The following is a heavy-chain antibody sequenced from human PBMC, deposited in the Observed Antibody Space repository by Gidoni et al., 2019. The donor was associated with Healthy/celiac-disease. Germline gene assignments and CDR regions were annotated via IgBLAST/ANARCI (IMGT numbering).Heavy chain of an antibody. Sequence: EVQLLESGGGLVQPGGSLRLSCAASGFTFSSYAMCWVRQAPGKGLELVSAISGSGGSTYYADSVKGRFTISRDNSKNTLYLQMNSLRAEGTAVYYCAKGDTRIRFLEWLPSFDYWGQGTLVTVSS. CDR1: GFTFSSYA. V-gene: IGHV3-23*01. J-gene: IGHJ4*02. D-gene: IGHD3-3*01. CDR3: AKGDTRIRFLEWLPSFDY. CDR2: ISGSGGST.